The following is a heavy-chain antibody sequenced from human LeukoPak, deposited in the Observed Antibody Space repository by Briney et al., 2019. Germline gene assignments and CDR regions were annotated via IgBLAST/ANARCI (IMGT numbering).Heavy chain of an antibody. V-gene: IGHV1-2*02. J-gene: IGHJ5*02. D-gene: IGHD1-26*01. CDR2: IIPNSGGT. CDR1: GYTFTDYY. Sequence: ASVKVSCKASGYTFTDYYMHWVRQAPGQGLEWMGWIIPNSGGTNYAQKFQGRVTMTRDTSISTAYMGLSSLRFDDTAVYYCARDNGGSYYGAWGQGTLVTVSS. CDR3: ARDNGGSYYGA.